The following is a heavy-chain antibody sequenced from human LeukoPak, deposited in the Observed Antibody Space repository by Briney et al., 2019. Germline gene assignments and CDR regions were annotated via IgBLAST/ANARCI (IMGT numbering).Heavy chain of an antibody. Sequence: ASVTVSCKASGYTFTSFDMNWVRQATGQGLEWMGWMNPNSGNTGYAQKFQGRVTMTRNTSISTAYMELSSLRSEDTAVYYCAAGELWFGEVNWFDPWGQGTLVTVSS. CDR1: GYTFTSFD. V-gene: IGHV1-8*01. CDR3: AAGELWFGEVNWFDP. J-gene: IGHJ5*02. D-gene: IGHD3-10*01. CDR2: MNPNSGNT.